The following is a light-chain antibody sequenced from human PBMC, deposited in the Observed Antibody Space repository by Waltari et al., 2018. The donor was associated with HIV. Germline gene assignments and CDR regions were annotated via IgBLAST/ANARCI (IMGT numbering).Light chain of an antibody. CDR1: SSDVGAYNL. CDR3: SSYAGSATVA. J-gene: IGLJ2*01. CDR2: AVT. Sequence: QSALTQPPSASGSPGQSVTISCTGTSSDVGAYNLVSWYQQPPGEAPKLRIYAVTRRPSGVPARFSGSKSGNTASLTVSGLQAEDEADYYCSSYAGSATVAFGGGTKLTVL. V-gene: IGLV2-8*01.